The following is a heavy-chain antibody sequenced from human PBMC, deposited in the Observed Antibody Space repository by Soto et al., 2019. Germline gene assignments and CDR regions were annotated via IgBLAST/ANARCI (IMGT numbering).Heavy chain of an antibody. Sequence: GGSLRLSCAASGFTFSSYSMNWVRQAPGKGLEWVSSISSSSSYIYYADSVKGRFTISRDNAKNSLYLQMNSLRAEDTAVYYCARDMATYYAFDIWGQGTMVTVSS. D-gene: IGHD5-12*01. V-gene: IGHV3-21*01. J-gene: IGHJ3*02. CDR3: ARDMATYYAFDI. CDR1: GFTFSSYS. CDR2: ISSSSSYI.